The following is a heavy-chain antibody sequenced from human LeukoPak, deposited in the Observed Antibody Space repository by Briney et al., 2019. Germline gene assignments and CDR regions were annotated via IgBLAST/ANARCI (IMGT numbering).Heavy chain of an antibody. Sequence: NSSETLSLTCTVSGYAITSGGFSWNWIRQPPGKGLEWIGCIYDRGPAYYNPSLKSRFTISVDRPKNQFFLNVTSLTAADTAVYYCARSRQASGLFNSWGQGTLVVVSS. D-gene: IGHD3-10*01. V-gene: IGHV4-30-2*01. CDR1: GYAITSGGFS. CDR3: ARSRQASGLFNS. J-gene: IGHJ5*01. CDR2: IYDRGPA.